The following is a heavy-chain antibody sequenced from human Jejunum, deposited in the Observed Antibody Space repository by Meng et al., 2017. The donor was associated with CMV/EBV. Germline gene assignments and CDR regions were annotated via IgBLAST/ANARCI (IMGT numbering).Heavy chain of an antibody. V-gene: IGHV4-4*07. CDR1: TNSFTTYF. D-gene: IGHD4-17*01. J-gene: IGHJ4*02. Sequence: QVQLQESGPGLVKPSETLSLTCTVSTNSFTTYFWNWIRQPAGKGLEWIGRVYSSGSTSSHPSLRSRVLLSVDRSKNQFSLKLTSVTAADTAVYYCAADAGHGDPLEYWGQGTLVTVFS. CDR2: VYSSGST. CDR3: AADAGHGDPLEY.